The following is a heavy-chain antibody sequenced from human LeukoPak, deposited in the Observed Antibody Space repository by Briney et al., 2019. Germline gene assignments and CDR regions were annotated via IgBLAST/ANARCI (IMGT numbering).Heavy chain of an antibody. CDR1: GFTFSSYW. CDR2: INTDGSST. V-gene: IGHV3-74*01. Sequence: PGGSLRLSCAASGFTFSSYWMRWVRQAPGKGLVWVSRINTDGSSTSYADSVKGRFTISRDKAKNTLYLQMNSLRAEDTAVYYCARADYDFWSGPTYYFDYWGQGTLVTVSS. J-gene: IGHJ4*02. D-gene: IGHD3-3*01. CDR3: ARADYDFWSGPTYYFDY.